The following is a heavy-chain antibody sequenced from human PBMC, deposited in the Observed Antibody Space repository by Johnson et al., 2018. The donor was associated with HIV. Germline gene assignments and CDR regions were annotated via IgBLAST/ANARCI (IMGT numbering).Heavy chain of an antibody. D-gene: IGHD6-13*01. CDR2: IYSGGST. CDR1: GFTVSSNY. CDR3: ARVPPGIAKDGAFDI. V-gene: IGHV3-66*01. J-gene: IGHJ3*02. Sequence: EVQLVESGGGLVQPGGSLRLSCAASGFTVSSNYMSWVRQAPGKGLEWVSVIYSGGSTYYADSVKGRFTISSDNSKNTLYLQMNSLRAEDTAVYYCARVPPGIAKDGAFDIWGKGTMVTVSS.